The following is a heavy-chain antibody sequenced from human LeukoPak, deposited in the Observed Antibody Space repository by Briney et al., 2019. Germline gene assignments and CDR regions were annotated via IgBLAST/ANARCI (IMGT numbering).Heavy chain of an antibody. CDR2: TSYSEGT. D-gene: IGHD1-26*01. V-gene: IGHV4-31*03. CDR3: ATADWESFYFDS. J-gene: IGHJ4*02. Sequence: SETLSLTCTVSGGSVSRGGYYWNWIRQHPGKGLEWIGFTSYSEGTYYNPSLMSRVTISVDRSQNQFSLKMRDVTAADTAVYFCATADWESFYFDSWGQGALVAVSS. CDR1: GGSVSRGGYY.